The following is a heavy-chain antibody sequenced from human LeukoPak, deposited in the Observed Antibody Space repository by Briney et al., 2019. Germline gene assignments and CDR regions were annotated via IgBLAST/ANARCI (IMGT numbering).Heavy chain of an antibody. CDR3: ARVPGSGPYYYYYMDV. CDR1: GFTFSSYW. V-gene: IGHV3-7*01. D-gene: IGHD6-19*01. J-gene: IGHJ6*03. Sequence: PGGSLRLSCAASGFTFSSYWMSWVRQAPGKGLEWVANIKQDGSEKYYVDSVKGRFTISRDNAKNSLYLQMNSLRAEDTAVYYCARVPGSGPYYYYYMDVWGKGTTVTVSS. CDR2: IKQDGSEK.